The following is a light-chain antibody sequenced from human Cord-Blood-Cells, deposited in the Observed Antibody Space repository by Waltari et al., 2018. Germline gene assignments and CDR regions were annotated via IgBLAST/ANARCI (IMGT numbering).Light chain of an antibody. Sequence: TQSPGTLSLSPGERATLSCRASQSVSSSYLAWYQQKPGQAPRLLIYGASSRATGIPDRFSGSGSGTDFTLTISRLEPEDFAVYYCQQYGSSPHSCGQGTKLEI. CDR1: QSVSSSY. V-gene: IGKV3-20*01. J-gene: IGKJ2*03. CDR2: GAS. CDR3: QQYGSSPHS.